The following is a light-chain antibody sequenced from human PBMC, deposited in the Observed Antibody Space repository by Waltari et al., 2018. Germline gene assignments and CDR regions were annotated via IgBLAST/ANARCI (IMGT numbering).Light chain of an antibody. J-gene: IGLJ3*02. CDR1: SNNVGYQG. CDR2: RNN. V-gene: IGLV10-54*01. Sequence: QAGLTQPPSMSKDLRQTATLTCTGNSNNVGYQGAAWLQQHQGHPPKLLSYRNNDRPSGISERFSAARSGNTASLTITGLQPEDEADDYCSAWDSSLSAWVFGGGTKLTVL. CDR3: SAWDSSLSAWV.